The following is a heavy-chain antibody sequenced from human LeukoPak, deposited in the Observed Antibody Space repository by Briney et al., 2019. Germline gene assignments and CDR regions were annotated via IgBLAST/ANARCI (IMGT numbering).Heavy chain of an antibody. CDR1: GFTFSSYG. D-gene: IGHD3-9*01. V-gene: IGHV3-33*01. J-gene: IGHJ4*02. Sequence: GGSLRLSCAASGFTFSSYGMQWVRQAPGRGLEWVAVIWYDGSNKYYADSVKGRFTISRDNSKNTLYLQMNSLRAEDTAVYYCARVLTLRYFDWLSLNYWGQGTLVTVSS. CDR2: IWYDGSNK. CDR3: ARVLTLRYFDWLSLNY.